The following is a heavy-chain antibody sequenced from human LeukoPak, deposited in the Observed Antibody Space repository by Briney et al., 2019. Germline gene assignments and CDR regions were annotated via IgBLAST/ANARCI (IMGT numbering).Heavy chain of an antibody. D-gene: IGHD1-26*01. J-gene: IGHJ4*02. Sequence: ASVKVSCKASGYTFTGYYMHWVRQAPGQGLEWMGRINPNSGGTNYAQKFQGRVTMTRDTSISTAYMELSRLRSDDTAVYYCARGRVGAITFDYWGQGTLVTASS. CDR3: ARGRVGAITFDY. CDR1: GYTFTGYY. V-gene: IGHV1-2*06. CDR2: INPNSGGT.